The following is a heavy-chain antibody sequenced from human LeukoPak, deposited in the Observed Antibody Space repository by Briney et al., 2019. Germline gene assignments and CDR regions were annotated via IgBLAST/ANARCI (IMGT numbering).Heavy chain of an antibody. V-gene: IGHV3-23*01. CDR1: GFTFSSYA. CDR2: ISGSGDST. CDR3: AKVHDYGDHGPYYYYYGMDV. Sequence: GGSLRLSCAASGFTFSSYAMSWVRQAPGKGLEWVSAISGSGDSTYYGDSVKGRFTISRDNSKNTLCLQMNSLRAEDMAVYYCAKVHDYGDHGPYYYYYGMDVWGQGTTVTVSS. D-gene: IGHD4-17*01. J-gene: IGHJ6*02.